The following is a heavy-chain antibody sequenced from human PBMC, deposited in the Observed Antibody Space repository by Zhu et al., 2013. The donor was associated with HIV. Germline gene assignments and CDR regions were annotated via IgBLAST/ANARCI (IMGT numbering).Heavy chain of an antibody. V-gene: IGHV3-33*01. J-gene: IGHJ3*02. CDR1: GCTFSSYG. D-gene: IGHD2-8*01. CDR3: ARDHRRARILYLARAFDI. CDR2: IWYDGSNK. Sequence: VQLVESGGGVVQPGRSLRLSCAASGCTFSSYGMHWVRQAPGKGLEWVAVIWYDGSNKYYADSVKGRFTISRDNSKNTLYLQMNSLRAEDTAVYYCARDHRRARILYLARAFDIWGQGTMVTVSS.